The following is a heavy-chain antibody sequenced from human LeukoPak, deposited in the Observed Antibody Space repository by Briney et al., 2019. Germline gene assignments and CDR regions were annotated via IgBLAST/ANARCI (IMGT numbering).Heavy chain of an antibody. D-gene: IGHD4-23*01. J-gene: IGHJ6*02. CDR1: GFTFDDYA. Sequence: RGSLRLSCAASGFTFDDYAMHWVRQAPEKGLEWVSLISGDGGSTYYADSVKGRFTISRDNSKNSLYLQMNSLRTEDTALYYCAKDMCWLCKLGGNSGGMDVWGQGTTVTVSS. CDR3: AKDMCWLCKLGGNSGGMDV. V-gene: IGHV3-43*02. CDR2: ISGDGGST.